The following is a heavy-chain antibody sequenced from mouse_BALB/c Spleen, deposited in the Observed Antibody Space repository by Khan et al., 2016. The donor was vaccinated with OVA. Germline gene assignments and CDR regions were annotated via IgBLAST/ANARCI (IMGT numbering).Heavy chain of an antibody. V-gene: IGHV1S135*01. D-gene: IGHD2-13*01. Sequence: VQLQQSGPELMKPGASVKISCTASGYSFTNYYIHWVKQSHGKSLEWIGYIDPFNGGTNYNQKFKGTAISTVDKSSSTAYMHLSSLTSEDSAVYYCTRLGTTGWFAYWGQGTLVTVSA. CDR1: GYSFTNYY. CDR3: TRLGTTGWFAY. CDR2: IDPFNGGT. J-gene: IGHJ3*01.